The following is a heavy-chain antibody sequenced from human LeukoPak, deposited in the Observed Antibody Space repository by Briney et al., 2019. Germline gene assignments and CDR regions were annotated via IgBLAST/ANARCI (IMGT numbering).Heavy chain of an antibody. D-gene: IGHD2-21*01. Sequence: GGPVSLSRAASGFTFSYYAIQWVRQPPGKGREWVEVIWNDGSNKYYAVSVKGRFTISRDNSKNKLHLQMSSLRAEDTAGYYCVNQAVIGRLDYWGQGTLVTVSS. CDR1: GFTFSYYA. V-gene: IGHV3-33*06. J-gene: IGHJ4*02. CDR3: VNQAVIGRLDY. CDR2: IWNDGSNK.